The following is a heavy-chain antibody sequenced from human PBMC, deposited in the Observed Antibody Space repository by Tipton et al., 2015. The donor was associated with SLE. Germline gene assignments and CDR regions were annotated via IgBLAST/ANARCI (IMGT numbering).Heavy chain of an antibody. CDR1: GYSISSGYY. CDR2: MHHSGST. V-gene: IGHV4-38-2*01. Sequence: TLSLTCAVSGYSISSGYYWGWVRQPPGKGLEWIGSMHHSGSTYYNPSLKSRVTISVDTSKNQFSLKLSSVTAADTAVYYCAVGGRFLEWLLYWDYWGQGTLVTVSS. D-gene: IGHD3-3*01. CDR3: AVGGRFLEWLLYWDY. J-gene: IGHJ4*02.